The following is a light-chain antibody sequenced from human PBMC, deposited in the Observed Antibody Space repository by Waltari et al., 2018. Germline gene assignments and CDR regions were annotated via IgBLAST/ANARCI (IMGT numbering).Light chain of an antibody. Sequence: QPVLTQPPSASASLGASVTLTCTLTSGYSNYKVDWYQQRPGKGPRFVMRVGTGGIVGSKVDGIPVRFSVLGSGLNRYLTINNIEEEDESDYHCGADHGSGSNFVYVFGGGTKLTVL. J-gene: IGLJ3*02. CDR2: VGTGGIVG. CDR3: GADHGSGSNFVYV. V-gene: IGLV9-49*01. CDR1: SGYSNYK.